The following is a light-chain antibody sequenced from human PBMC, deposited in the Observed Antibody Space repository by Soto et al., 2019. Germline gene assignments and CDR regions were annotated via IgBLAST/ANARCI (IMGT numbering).Light chain of an antibody. CDR3: QQYNTYPLFT. Sequence: DIQMTQSPSTLSASVGDRVTITCRASQTIDSWLAWYQQRPGKPPNLLIYKASTLASGVPSRFSGSGSGTEFTLTINSLQPDDFATYYCQQYNTYPLFTFGPGTKVDLK. V-gene: IGKV1-5*03. CDR2: KAS. CDR1: QTIDSW. J-gene: IGKJ3*01.